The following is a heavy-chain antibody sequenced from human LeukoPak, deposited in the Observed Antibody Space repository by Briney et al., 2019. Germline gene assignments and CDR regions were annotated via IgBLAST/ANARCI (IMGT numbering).Heavy chain of an antibody. J-gene: IGHJ4*02. V-gene: IGHV4-39*01. Sequence: SETLSLTCSVSGGSIISSNYYWGWIRQPPRKGLEWIGSIYQSGSGSSYYNPSLKSRVTIFGDTSKNQFFLRLSSVTAADTAVYYCASTLRFLPYRRFDYWGQGTLVTVPS. CDR2: IYQSGSGSS. CDR1: GGSIISSNYY. D-gene: IGHD3-3*01. CDR3: ASTLRFLPYRRFDY.